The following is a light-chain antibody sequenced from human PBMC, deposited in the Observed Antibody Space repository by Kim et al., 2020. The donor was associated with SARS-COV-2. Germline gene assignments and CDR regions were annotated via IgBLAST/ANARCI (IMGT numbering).Light chain of an antibody. CDR3: MQGTFWPYT. J-gene: IGKJ2*01. Sequence: PPASISCMSRQSLVHTDGNTYLNWFQQRPGQSPRRLIYDVSQRDSGVPDRFSGSVSGTDFTLKISSVEAEDVGIYYCMQGTFWPYTFGQGTTLE. CDR2: DVS. CDR1: QSLVHTDGNTY. V-gene: IGKV2-30*02.